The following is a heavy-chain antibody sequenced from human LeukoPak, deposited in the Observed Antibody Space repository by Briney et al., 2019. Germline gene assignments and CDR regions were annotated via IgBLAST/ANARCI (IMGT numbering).Heavy chain of an antibody. V-gene: IGHV1-8*01. CDR2: MNPNSGNT. CDR1: GYTFSNYD. J-gene: IGHJ6*03. D-gene: IGHD6-13*01. CDR3: ARAKMGSSSPFFRRYYYMDV. Sequence: AASVKVSCKASGYTFSNYDIDWVRQAPGQGLEWMGWMNPNSGNTGYAQKFQGRVTITRNTSISTAYMELSSLRSEDTAVYYCARAKMGSSSPFFRRYYYMDVWGKGTTVTVSS.